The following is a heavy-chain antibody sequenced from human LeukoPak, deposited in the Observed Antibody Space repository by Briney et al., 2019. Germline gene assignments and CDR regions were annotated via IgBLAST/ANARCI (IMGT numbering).Heavy chain of an antibody. Sequence: SETLSLTCTVSGGSISSSSYYWAWIRQPPGQGLEWIGSIYYSGSTYYNPSLKSRVTISVDTSKNQFSLKLNSVTAADTAVYYCARRGGSGSYYIDYWGQGTLVTVSS. CDR2: IYYSGST. D-gene: IGHD3-10*01. J-gene: IGHJ4*02. V-gene: IGHV4-39*01. CDR1: GGSISSSSYY. CDR3: ARRGGSGSYYIDY.